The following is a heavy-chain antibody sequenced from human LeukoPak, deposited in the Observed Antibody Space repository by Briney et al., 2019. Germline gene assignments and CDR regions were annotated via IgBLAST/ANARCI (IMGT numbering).Heavy chain of an antibody. V-gene: IGHV4-59*01. Sequence: SETLSLTCAVYGGSFSAYYWSWIRQPPGKGLEWIGYIYYSGSTNYNPSLKSRVTISVDTSKNQFSLKLSSVTAADTAVYYCARKEGAFDIWGQGTMVTVSS. CDR3: ARKEGAFDI. J-gene: IGHJ3*02. CDR2: IYYSGST. CDR1: GGSFSAYY.